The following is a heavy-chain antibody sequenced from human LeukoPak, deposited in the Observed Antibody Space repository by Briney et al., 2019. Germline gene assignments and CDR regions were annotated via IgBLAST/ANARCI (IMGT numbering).Heavy chain of an antibody. J-gene: IGHJ4*02. Sequence: GGSLRLSCAASGFTFSRYSMNWVRQAPGKGLEWVSYISSSSSYIYYADSVKGRFTISRDNAKNSLYLQMNSLRAEDTAMYYCARSSRSGYCSSTSCPGAYWGQGTLVTASS. CDR2: ISSSSSYI. CDR1: GFTFSRYS. V-gene: IGHV3-21*01. D-gene: IGHD2-2*01. CDR3: ARSSRSGYCSSTSCPGAY.